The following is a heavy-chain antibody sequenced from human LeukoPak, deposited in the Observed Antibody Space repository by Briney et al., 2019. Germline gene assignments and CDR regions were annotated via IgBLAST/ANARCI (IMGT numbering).Heavy chain of an antibody. Sequence: GGSLRLSCAASGFSLSSYAMSWVRQAPGKGLELVSAISSTDAGTYHADSVRGRFTISRESSKNTLYLQMSSLRAEDAAVYYCAKAPVTSCRGAYCYPFDYWGQGTLVTVSS. CDR3: AKAPVTSCRGAYCYPFDY. CDR2: ISSTDAGT. CDR1: GFSLSSYA. J-gene: IGHJ4*02. D-gene: IGHD2-21*01. V-gene: IGHV3-23*01.